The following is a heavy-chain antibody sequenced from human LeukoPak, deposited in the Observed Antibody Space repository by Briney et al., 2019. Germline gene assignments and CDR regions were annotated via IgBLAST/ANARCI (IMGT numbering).Heavy chain of an antibody. CDR3: ASLLPGTTEFVDY. CDR2: IIPIFGTA. V-gene: IGHV1-69*05. J-gene: IGHJ4*02. Sequence: SVKVSCKASGGTFSSYAISWVRQAPGQGLEWMGGIIPIFGTANYAQKFQGRVTITTDESTSTAYMELSSLRSEDTAVYYCASLLPGTTEFVDYWGQGTLVTVSS. CDR1: GGTFSSYA. D-gene: IGHD1-7*01.